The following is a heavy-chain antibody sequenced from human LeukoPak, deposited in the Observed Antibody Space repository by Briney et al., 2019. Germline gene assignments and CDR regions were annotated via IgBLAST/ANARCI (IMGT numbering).Heavy chain of an antibody. Sequence: GGSLRLSCTASGFTLSSFGMHWARQAPGKGLEWVAVISDDGSNTYYADSVKGRFTISRDNSKNTLYLQINSLTPEDTAVYYCAKDADTATIIYWYFDLWGRGTLVTVSS. J-gene: IGHJ2*01. CDR3: AKDADTATIIYWYFDL. CDR2: ISDDGSNT. CDR1: GFTLSSFG. D-gene: IGHD5-12*01. V-gene: IGHV3-30*18.